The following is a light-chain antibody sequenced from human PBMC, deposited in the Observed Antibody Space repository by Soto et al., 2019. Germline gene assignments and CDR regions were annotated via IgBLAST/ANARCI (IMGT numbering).Light chain of an antibody. CDR1: QTISRNY. CDR2: GAS. Sequence: ELVLTQSPGTLSLSPGERATVSCRASQTISRNYLVWYQKKPGQAPRLLIYGASTRATGIPDRFTGSGSGTDFTLTITRLEPEDFAVYYCQQYGGSVPWTVGQGTKVDSK. V-gene: IGKV3-20*01. CDR3: QQYGGSVPWT. J-gene: IGKJ1*01.